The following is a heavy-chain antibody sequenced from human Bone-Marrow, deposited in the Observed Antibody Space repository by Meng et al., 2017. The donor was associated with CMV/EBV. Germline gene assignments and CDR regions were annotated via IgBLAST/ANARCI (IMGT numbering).Heavy chain of an antibody. D-gene: IGHD1-26*01. V-gene: IGHV3-21*01. CDR3: ARELPASWEPFDY. Sequence: GGSLRLSCAASGFTFSSYSMNWVRQAPGKGLEWVSSISSSSSYIYYADSVKGRFTISRDNAKNSLYLQMSSLRADDTAVYYCARELPASWEPFDYWGQGTLVTVSS. CDR1: GFTFSSYS. J-gene: IGHJ4*02. CDR2: ISSSSSYI.